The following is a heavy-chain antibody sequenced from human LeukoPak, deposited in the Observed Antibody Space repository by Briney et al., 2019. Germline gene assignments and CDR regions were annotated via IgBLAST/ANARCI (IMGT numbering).Heavy chain of an antibody. Sequence: PGGSLRLSCAASGFTFSSYAMHWVRQAPGKGLEWVAVISYDGSNKYYADSVKGRFTISRDNSKNTLYLQINSLRAEDTAVYYCARAGSLRYCSGGSCYSVLGHFDYWGQGTLVTVSS. V-gene: IGHV3-30-3*01. D-gene: IGHD2-15*01. CDR1: GFTFSSYA. CDR3: ARAGSLRYCSGGSCYSVLGHFDY. CDR2: ISYDGSNK. J-gene: IGHJ4*02.